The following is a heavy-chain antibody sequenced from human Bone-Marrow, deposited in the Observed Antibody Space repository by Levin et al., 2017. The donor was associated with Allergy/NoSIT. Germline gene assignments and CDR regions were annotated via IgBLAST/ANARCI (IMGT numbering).Heavy chain of an antibody. V-gene: IGHV3-30-3*01. CDR2: ISYDGSNK. CDR1: GFTFSSYA. CDR3: ARDRSRRLVVVPAATPISRPTDY. J-gene: IGHJ4*02. D-gene: IGHD2-2*01. Sequence: PGGSLRLSCAASGFTFSSYAMHWVRQAPGKGLEWVAVISYDGSNKYYADSVKGRFTISRDNSKNTLYLQMNSLRAEDTAVYYCARDRSRRLVVVPAATPISRPTDYWGQGTLVTVSS.